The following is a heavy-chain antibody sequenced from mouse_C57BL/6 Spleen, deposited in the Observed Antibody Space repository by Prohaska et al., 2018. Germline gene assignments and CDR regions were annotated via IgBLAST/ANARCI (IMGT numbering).Heavy chain of an antibody. V-gene: IGHV1-15*01. D-gene: IGHD2-1*01. Sequence: QAQLQYSETELVRPGASVTLSCKASGSTSTYHELHRLKLPHVHGLAWLGAIDPETDSTAYNQKFNGKAILSAYESFSTANMELRSLTSVVSAVSYSIRYGNYDAMDYWGQGTSVTVSS. CDR2: IDPETDST. J-gene: IGHJ4*01. CDR3: IRYGNYDAMDY. CDR1: GSTSTYHE.